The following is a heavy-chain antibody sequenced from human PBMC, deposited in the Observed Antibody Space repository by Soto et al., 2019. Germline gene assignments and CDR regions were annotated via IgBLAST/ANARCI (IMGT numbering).Heavy chain of an antibody. Sequence: PSETLSLTCTVSGGSISSYYWSWIRQPPGKGLEWIGYIYYSGSTNYNPSLKSRVTISVDTSKNQFSLKLSSVTAADTAVYYCASLPAAAVYIDVWGKGTTVTVSS. D-gene: IGHD2-2*01. V-gene: IGHV4-59*08. J-gene: IGHJ6*03. CDR2: IYYSGST. CDR3: ASLPAAAVYIDV. CDR1: GGSISSYY.